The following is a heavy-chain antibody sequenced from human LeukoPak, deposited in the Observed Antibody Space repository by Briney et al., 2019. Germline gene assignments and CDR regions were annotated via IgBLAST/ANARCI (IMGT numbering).Heavy chain of an antibody. CDR2: IYYSGST. CDR1: GGSISSSSYY. J-gene: IGHJ4*02. Sequence: SETLSLTCTVSGGSISSSSYYWGWIRQPPGKGLEWIGSIYYSGSTYYNPSLKSRVTISVDTSKNQFSLKLSSVTAADTAVYYCARDPIVGATTDYWGQGTLVTVSS. V-gene: IGHV4-39*07. D-gene: IGHD1-26*01. CDR3: ARDPIVGATTDY.